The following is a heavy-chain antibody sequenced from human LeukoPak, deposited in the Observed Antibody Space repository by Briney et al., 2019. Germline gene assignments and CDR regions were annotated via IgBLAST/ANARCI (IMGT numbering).Heavy chain of an antibody. Sequence: ASVKVSCKASGYTFTSYGISWVRQAPVQGLEWMGWISAYNGNTNYAQKLQGRVTMTTDTSTSTAYMELRSLRSDDTAVYYCARDGGAPFNYYMDVWGKGTTVTVSS. CDR2: ISAYNGNT. J-gene: IGHJ6*03. CDR3: ARDGGAPFNYYMDV. CDR1: GYTFTSYG. V-gene: IGHV1-18*01. D-gene: IGHD1-26*01.